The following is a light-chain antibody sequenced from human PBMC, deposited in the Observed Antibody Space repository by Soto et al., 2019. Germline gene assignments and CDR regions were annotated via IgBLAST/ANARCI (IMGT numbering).Light chain of an antibody. CDR2: EVS. Sequence: SVLTQPASVSGSPGQSITISCTGTSSDVGSYNYVSWYQQHPGKAPKLMIYEVSDRPSGISSRFSGSKSGNTASLTISGLQTEDAADYYCSSYTSSSTLFGTGTKVTVL. CDR3: SSYTSSSTL. V-gene: IGLV2-14*01. CDR1: SSDVGSYNY. J-gene: IGLJ1*01.